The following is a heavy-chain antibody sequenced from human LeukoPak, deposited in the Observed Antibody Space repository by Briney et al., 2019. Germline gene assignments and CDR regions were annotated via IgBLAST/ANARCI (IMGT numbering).Heavy chain of an antibody. Sequence: PGGSLRLSCAASGFTFNNYWMHWVRQPPGKGLVWVSRINSDGSITTYADSVKGRFTISRDNAKNTVYLQMNSLRDEDTAVYYCARETYGSGSYQKFNWFDPWGQGTLVTVSS. CDR1: GFTFNNYW. CDR2: INSDGSIT. J-gene: IGHJ5*02. D-gene: IGHD3-10*01. CDR3: ARETYGSGSYQKFNWFDP. V-gene: IGHV3-74*01.